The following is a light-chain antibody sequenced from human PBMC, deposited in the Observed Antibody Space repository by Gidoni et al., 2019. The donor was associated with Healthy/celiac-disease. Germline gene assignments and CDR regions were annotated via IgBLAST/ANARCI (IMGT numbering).Light chain of an antibody. CDR1: SSDVGVYNY. CDR2: DVT. J-gene: IGLJ3*02. Sequence: QSALTQPASVSGSPGQSITISCTGTSSDVGVYNYVSWYQQHPGKAPKLMIYDVTNRPSGVSNRFSGSKSGNTASLTISGLQAEDEADYYCSSYSSRSTWVFGGGTKLTVL. CDR3: SSYSSRSTWV. V-gene: IGLV2-14*03.